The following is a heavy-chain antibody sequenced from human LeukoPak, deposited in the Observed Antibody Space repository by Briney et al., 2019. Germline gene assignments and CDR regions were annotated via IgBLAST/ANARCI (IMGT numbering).Heavy chain of an antibody. CDR1: GFTFSSYG. D-gene: IGHD2-2*02. CDR3: ARDLNYCSSTSCYNSGATYYFDY. CDR2: IWYDGSNK. Sequence: GGSLRLSCAASGFTFSSYGMHWVRQAPGKGLEWVAVIWYDGSNKYYADSVKGRFTISRDNSKNTLYLQMNSLRAEDTAVYYSARDLNYCSSTSCYNSGATYYFDYWGQGTLVTVSS. J-gene: IGHJ4*02. V-gene: IGHV3-33*01.